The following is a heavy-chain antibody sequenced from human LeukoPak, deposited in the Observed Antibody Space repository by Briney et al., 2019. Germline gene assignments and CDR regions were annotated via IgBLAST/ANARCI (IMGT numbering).Heavy chain of an antibody. Sequence: GGSLRLSCAASGFTFSSYGMHWVRQAPGKGLEWVAVISYDGSNKYYADSVKGRFTISRDNSKNTLYLQMNSRRAEDTAVYYCAKDRILGVLRVLLDYWGQGTLVTVSS. V-gene: IGHV3-30*18. CDR3: AKDRILGVLRVLLDY. D-gene: IGHD2-15*01. J-gene: IGHJ4*02. CDR2: ISYDGSNK. CDR1: GFTFSSYG.